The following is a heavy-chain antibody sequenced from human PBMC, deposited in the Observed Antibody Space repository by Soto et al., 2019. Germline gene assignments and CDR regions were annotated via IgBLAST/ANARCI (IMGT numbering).Heavy chain of an antibody. J-gene: IGHJ4*02. Sequence: QVQLQESGPGLVKPSETLSLTCTVSGGSITNYYWSWIRQPPGKGLEWIGYIFYRGNTNSTPSLKSRVAISVDTSKNQFSLRLSSVTAADTAVYYCARGGYSYGWYYFDYWGQGTLVTVSS. CDR2: IFYRGNT. CDR1: GGSITNYY. V-gene: IGHV4-59*01. CDR3: ARGGYSYGWYYFDY. D-gene: IGHD5-18*01.